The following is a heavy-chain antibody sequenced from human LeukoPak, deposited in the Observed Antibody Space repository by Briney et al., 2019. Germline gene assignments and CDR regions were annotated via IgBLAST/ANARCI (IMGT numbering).Heavy chain of an antibody. J-gene: IGHJ5*02. CDR2: IYYSGIT. Sequence: SETLSVTCTVSGGSISSYYWSWIRQHPGKGLQWLGYIYYSGITNYNPSLKSRVTISVDTSKNQFSLKLSSVTAADTAVYYCARSRGSGSYWANWFDPWGQGTLVTVSS. V-gene: IGHV4-59*01. CDR1: GGSISSYY. D-gene: IGHD3-10*01. CDR3: ARSRGSGSYWANWFDP.